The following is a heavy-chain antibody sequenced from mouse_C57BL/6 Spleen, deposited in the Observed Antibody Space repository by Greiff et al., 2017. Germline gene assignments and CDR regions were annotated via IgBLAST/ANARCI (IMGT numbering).Heavy chain of an antibody. CDR1: GFTFSSYA. V-gene: IGHV5-4*01. Sequence: EVQLVESGGGLVKPGGSLKLSCAASGFTFSSYAMSWVRQTPEKRLEWVATISDGGSYTYYPDNVKGRFTISRDNAKNNLYLQMSHLKSEDSAMYYCARGGRTGYFDVWGTGTTGTVSS. CDR3: ARGGRTGYFDV. CDR2: ISDGGSYT. J-gene: IGHJ1*03.